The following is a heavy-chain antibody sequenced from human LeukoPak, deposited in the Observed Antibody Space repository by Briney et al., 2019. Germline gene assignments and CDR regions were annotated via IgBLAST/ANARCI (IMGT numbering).Heavy chain of an antibody. Sequence: PSETLSLTCTVSGGSISSYYWSWIRQPPGKGLEWIGYIYYSGSTNYNPSLKSRVTISVDTSKNQFSLKLSSVTAADTAVYYCARSTYEDGYNRVIRAFDIWGQGTMVTVSS. V-gene: IGHV4-59*08. CDR3: ARSTYEDGYNRVIRAFDI. CDR2: IYYSGST. D-gene: IGHD5-24*01. CDR1: GGSISSYY. J-gene: IGHJ3*02.